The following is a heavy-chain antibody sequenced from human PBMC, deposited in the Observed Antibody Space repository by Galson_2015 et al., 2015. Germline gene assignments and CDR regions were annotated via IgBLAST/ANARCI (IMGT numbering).Heavy chain of an antibody. Sequence: SLRLSCAASRFSISKYGMHWVRQAPGKGLEWVATILFDGSNKFYADSVKGRFTISRDNYENTLYLQMDSLRIEDTAVYFCAKGGSGPDWFDPWGQEALVTVSS. V-gene: IGHV3-30*18. CDR1: RFSISKYG. D-gene: IGHD3-10*01. CDR3: AKGGSGPDWFDP. CDR2: ILFDGSNK. J-gene: IGHJ5*02.